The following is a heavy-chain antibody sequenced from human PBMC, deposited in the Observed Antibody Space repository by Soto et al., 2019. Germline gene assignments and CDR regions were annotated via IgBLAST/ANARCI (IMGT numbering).Heavy chain of an antibody. CDR3: ARGGGDYGLTYFDS. D-gene: IGHD4-17*01. CDR1: GGTFGNYP. J-gene: IGHJ4*02. Sequence: QVQLVQSGAEVKKPESSVNVSCKSSGGTFGNYPISWVRQAPGQGLEWMGGIIPMCGTANYAQKFQGRVTITADESTSTAYMELSSLRYEDTAVYYCARGGGDYGLTYFDSWGQGTLVTVSS. V-gene: IGHV1-69*12. CDR2: IIPMCGTA.